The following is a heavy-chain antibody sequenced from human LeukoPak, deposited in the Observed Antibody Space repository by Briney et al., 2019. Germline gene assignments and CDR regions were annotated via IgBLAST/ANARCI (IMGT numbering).Heavy chain of an antibody. J-gene: IGHJ4*02. CDR2: MSGSGGRT. CDR3: AKNRVGATFVDY. V-gene: IGHV3-23*01. D-gene: IGHD1-26*01. Sequence: GGSLRLSCAASGFTFNTYAMSWVRQAPGKGLEWVSAMSGSGGRTYYADSVKGRFTISRDNSKNTLYLQMNSLRAEDTAVYYCAKNRVGATFVDYWGQGTLVTVSS. CDR1: GFTFNTYA.